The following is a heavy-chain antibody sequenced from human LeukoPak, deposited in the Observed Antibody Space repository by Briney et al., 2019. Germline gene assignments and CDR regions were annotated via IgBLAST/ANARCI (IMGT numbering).Heavy chain of an antibody. CDR2: ISAYNGNT. D-gene: IGHD6-19*01. J-gene: IGHJ3*02. Sequence: ASVKVSCKASGYTFTSYGISWVRQAPGQGLEWMGWISAYNGNTNYAQKLQGRVTMTTDTSKRTAYMELRSLRSDDAAVYYWARARTDSSGWYEDAFDIWGQGTMVTVSS. CDR1: GYTFTSYG. V-gene: IGHV1-18*01. CDR3: ARARTDSSGWYEDAFDI.